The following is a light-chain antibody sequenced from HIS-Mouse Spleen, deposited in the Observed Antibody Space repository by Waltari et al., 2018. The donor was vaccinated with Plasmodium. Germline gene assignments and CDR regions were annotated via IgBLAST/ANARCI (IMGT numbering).Light chain of an antibody. CDR1: SGSIASNY. CDR3: QSADSSGTYVV. J-gene: IGLJ2*01. Sequence: NFMLTQPHSVSESPGKTVTISCTRSSGSIASNYLQWYQQRPGSAPTTVIYEDNQRPSGVPDRFSGSSSGTTVTLTISGVQAEDEADYYCQSADSSGTYVVFGGGTKLTVL. V-gene: IGLV6-57*04. CDR2: EDN.